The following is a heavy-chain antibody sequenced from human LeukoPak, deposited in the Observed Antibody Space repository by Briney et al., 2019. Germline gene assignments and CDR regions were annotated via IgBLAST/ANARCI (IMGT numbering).Heavy chain of an antibody. Sequence: ASVKVSCKASGYTFTSYYMHWVRQAPGQGLEWLGAINPSGGTTSYPQKFQGRVTMTRDTSTSTVYMELSSLRSEDTAVYYCARSYGSNPGYFDYWGQGTLVTVSS. V-gene: IGHV1-46*01. J-gene: IGHJ4*02. CDR2: INPSGGTT. CDR1: GYTFTSYY. CDR3: ARSYGSNPGYFDY. D-gene: IGHD4-23*01.